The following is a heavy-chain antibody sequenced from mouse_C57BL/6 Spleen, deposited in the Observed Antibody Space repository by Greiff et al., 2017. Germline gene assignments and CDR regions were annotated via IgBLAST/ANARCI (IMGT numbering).Heavy chain of an antibody. CDR3: AREAYDGYYEGY. Sequence: VQLQQPGAELVRPGSSVKLSCKASGYTFTSYWMDWVKQRPGQGLEWIGNIYPSDSETHYNQKFKDKATLTVDKSSSTAYMQLSSLTSEDSAVYYCAREAYDGYYEGYWGQGTTLTVSS. CDR1: GYTFTSYW. D-gene: IGHD2-3*01. CDR2: IYPSDSET. J-gene: IGHJ2*01. V-gene: IGHV1-61*01.